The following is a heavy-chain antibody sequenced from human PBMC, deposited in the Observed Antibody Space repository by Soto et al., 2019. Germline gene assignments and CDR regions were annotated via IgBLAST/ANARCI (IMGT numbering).Heavy chain of an antibody. Sequence: GSLRLSCAASGFTFSSYSMHWVRQAPGKGLEWVSSISSRSRSIYYADSQKGRFTISRDNTKNSLYLQMNNLRAEDTAVYYCARDRCYYEGLVPYSFDHWGQGTLVTVSS. D-gene: IGHD3-22*01. CDR1: GFTFSSYS. V-gene: IGHV3-21*01. CDR3: ARDRCYYEGLVPYSFDH. CDR2: ISSRSRSI. J-gene: IGHJ4*02.